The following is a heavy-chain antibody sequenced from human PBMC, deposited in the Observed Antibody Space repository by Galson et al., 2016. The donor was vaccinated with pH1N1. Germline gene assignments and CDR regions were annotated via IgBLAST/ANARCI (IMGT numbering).Heavy chain of an antibody. Sequence: SLRLSCAPSGFTFSNFVMSWVRQAPGKGLEWVSVISGSGGNTYYGDSVKGRFTISRDNSKNTLYLQMNSLRAEDTAVYYCTKGGSIAAPDEAFDIWGQGTMVTVSS. CDR2: ISGSGGNT. CDR3: TKGGSIAAPDEAFDI. CDR1: GFTFSNFV. J-gene: IGHJ3*02. V-gene: IGHV3-23*01. D-gene: IGHD6-6*01.